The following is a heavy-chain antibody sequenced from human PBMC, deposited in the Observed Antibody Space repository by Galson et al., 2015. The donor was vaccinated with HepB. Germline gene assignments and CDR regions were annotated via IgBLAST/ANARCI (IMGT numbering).Heavy chain of an antibody. D-gene: IGHD3-10*01. CDR2: IIPIFGTA. CDR1: GGTFSSYA. J-gene: IGHJ3*02. Sequence: SVKVSCKASGGTFSSYAISWVRQAPGQGLEWMGGIIPIFGTANYAQKFQGRVTITADESTSTAYMELSSLRSEDTAVYYCARDKSAYYYGSGSFSHAFDIWGQGTMVTVSS. CDR3: ARDKSAYYYGSGSFSHAFDI. V-gene: IGHV1-69*13.